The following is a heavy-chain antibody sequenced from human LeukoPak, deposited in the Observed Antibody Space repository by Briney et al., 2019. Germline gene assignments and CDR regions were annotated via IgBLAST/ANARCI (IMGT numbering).Heavy chain of an antibody. V-gene: IGHV1-69*06. Sequence: ASVKVSCKASGGTFSSYAISWVRQAPGQGLEWMGGIIPIFGTANYAQKFQGRVTITADKSTSTAYMELSSLRSEDTAVYYCARCPMAGSYYDSSGYPWGQGTLVTVSS. CDR2: IIPIFGTA. D-gene: IGHD3-22*01. CDR1: GGTFSSYA. CDR3: ARCPMAGSYYDSSGYP. J-gene: IGHJ5*02.